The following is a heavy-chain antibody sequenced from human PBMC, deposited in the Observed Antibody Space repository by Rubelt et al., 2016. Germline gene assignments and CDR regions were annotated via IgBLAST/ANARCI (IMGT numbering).Heavy chain of an antibody. V-gene: IGHV4-34*01. Sequence: QVQLQQWGAGLLKPSETLSLTCAVYGGSFSGYYWSWIRQPPGKGLEWIGEINHSGSTYYNPSLKSRVTISVDTSKDQFSLKLSSVTAADTAVYYCAREGSKVGAGGFDYWGQGTLVTVSS. D-gene: IGHD1-26*01. CDR3: AREGSKVGAGGFDY. CDR2: INHSGST. CDR1: GGSFSGYY. J-gene: IGHJ4*02.